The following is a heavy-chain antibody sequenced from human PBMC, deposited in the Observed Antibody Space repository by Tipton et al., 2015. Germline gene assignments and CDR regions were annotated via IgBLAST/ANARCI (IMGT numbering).Heavy chain of an antibody. Sequence: GSLRLSCAASGFTFSSYTMKWVRQAPGKGLEWVSSISSTSTYIYYADSVKGRFTISRDNAKNSLYLQMSSLRAEDTAVYYCARSGGYGWDYWGQGTLVTVSS. V-gene: IGHV3-21*01. CDR3: ARSGGYGWDY. CDR2: ISSTSTYI. D-gene: IGHD5-12*01. CDR1: GFTFSSYT. J-gene: IGHJ4*02.